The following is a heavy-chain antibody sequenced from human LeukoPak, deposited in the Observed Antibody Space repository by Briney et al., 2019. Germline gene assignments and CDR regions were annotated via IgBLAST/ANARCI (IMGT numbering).Heavy chain of an antibody. D-gene: IGHD5-24*01. CDR3: ARHYPEGGYNYVDY. CDR1: GYSFPSYW. CDR2: IYPGDSDT. V-gene: IGHV5-51*01. J-gene: IGHJ4*02. Sequence: GESLKISCKGSGYSFPSYWIGWVRQMPGKGLEWMGIIYPGDSDTRYSPSFQGQVTLSADKSFSTAYLQWSSLKASDTAIYYCARHYPEGGYNYVDYWGQGTLVTVSS.